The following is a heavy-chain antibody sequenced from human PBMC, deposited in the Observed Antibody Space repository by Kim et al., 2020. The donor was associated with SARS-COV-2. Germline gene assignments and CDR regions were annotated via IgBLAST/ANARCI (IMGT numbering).Heavy chain of an antibody. CDR2: FDPEEGEI. V-gene: IGHV1-24*01. J-gene: IGHJ6*04. Sequence: ASVKVSCKVSGDTLTQLSMHWVRQAPGKGLEWMGGFDPEEGEIIYAQKFQGRVTMTEDTSTDTAYMELNSLRSEDTAVYYCATDSDRQQLGYYYYYGLDVRGRGTTVTVST. CDR3: ATDSDRQQLGYYYYYGLDV. CDR1: GDTLTQLS. D-gene: IGHD6-13*01.